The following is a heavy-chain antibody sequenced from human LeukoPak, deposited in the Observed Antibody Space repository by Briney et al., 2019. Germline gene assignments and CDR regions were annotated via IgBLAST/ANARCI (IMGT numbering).Heavy chain of an antibody. D-gene: IGHD6-13*01. CDR1: GFTFSSYA. CDR3: ARDPPGIAASVSGG. J-gene: IGHJ4*02. V-gene: IGHV3-30*14. CDR2: ISYDGSNK. Sequence: PGGSLRLSCAASGFTFSSYAMHWVRQAPGKGLEWVAVISYDGSNKYYADSVKGRFTISRDNSKNTLYLQMTNVRVENTAVYYCARDPPGIAASVSGGWGQGTLVTVSS.